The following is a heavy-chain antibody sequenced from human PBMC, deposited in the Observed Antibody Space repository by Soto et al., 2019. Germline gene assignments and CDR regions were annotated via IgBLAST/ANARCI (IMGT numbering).Heavy chain of an antibody. J-gene: IGHJ4*02. CDR1: GGSISSSRYY. CDR3: ARLWFGEFGY. V-gene: IGHV4-39*01. CDR2: IYYSGST. D-gene: IGHD3-10*01. Sequence: PSETLSLTCTVSGGSISSSRYYWVWIRQPPGKGLEWIGSIYYSGSTYYNPYLKSRVTISADTSKNQFFHKLTSVTAAETAVYYCARLWFGEFGYWGQGTLVTVSS.